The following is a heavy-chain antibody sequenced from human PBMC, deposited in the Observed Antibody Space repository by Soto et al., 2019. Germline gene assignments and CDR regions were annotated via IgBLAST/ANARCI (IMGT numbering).Heavy chain of an antibody. D-gene: IGHD6-19*01. CDR2: IKQDGSEK. J-gene: IGHJ6*02. CDR3: ARDLDEQWLNYGMDV. V-gene: IGHV3-7*01. Sequence: EVQLVESGGGLVQPGGSLRLSCAASGFTFSSYWMSWVRQAPGKGLEWVANIKQDGSEKYYVDSVKGRFTISRDNAKNTLFLQMNSLRAEDTAVYYCARDLDEQWLNYGMDVWCQGNTVTVSS. CDR1: GFTFSSYW.